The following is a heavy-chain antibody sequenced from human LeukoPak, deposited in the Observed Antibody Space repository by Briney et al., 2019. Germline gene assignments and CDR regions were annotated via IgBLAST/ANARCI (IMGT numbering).Heavy chain of an antibody. CDR1: GGSISSGGYY. J-gene: IGHJ5*02. Sequence: SETLSLTCTVSGGSISSGGYYWSWIRQHPGKGLEWIGYIYYSGSTYYNPSLKSRVTISIDTSKNQFSLKLTSVTAADTAVYYCARQRSSSSEFDPWGQGTLVTVSS. D-gene: IGHD6-6*01. V-gene: IGHV4-39*01. CDR3: ARQRSSSSEFDP. CDR2: IYYSGST.